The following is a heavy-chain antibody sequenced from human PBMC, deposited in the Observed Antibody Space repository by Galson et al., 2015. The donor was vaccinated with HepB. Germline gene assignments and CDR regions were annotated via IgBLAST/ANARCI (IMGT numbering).Heavy chain of an antibody. CDR2: INGGNGDT. CDR3: ARDHSWAMDY. D-gene: IGHD3-16*01. J-gene: IGHJ4*02. V-gene: IGHV1-3*01. CDR1: GYSFTDHY. Sequence: SVKVSCKASGYSFTDHYMHWVRQAPGQRLEEMGWINGGNGDTKYSQKFQGRVTITRDTSASTVYMVLNSLRSEYTAVYFCARDHSWAMDYWGQGTLVTVSS.